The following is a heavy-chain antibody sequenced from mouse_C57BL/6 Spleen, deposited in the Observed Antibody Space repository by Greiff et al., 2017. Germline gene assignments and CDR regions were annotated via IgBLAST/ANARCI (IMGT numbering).Heavy chain of an antibody. J-gene: IGHJ3*01. CDR2: IRSKSNNYAT. CDR1: GFSFNTYA. Sequence: EVNVVESGGGLVQPKGSLKLSCAASGFSFNTYAMNWVRQAPGKGLEWVARIRSKSNNYATYYADSVKDRFTISRYDSESMLYLQMNNLKTEDTAVYYCGRQDTTSGFAYWGQGTLVTVSA. V-gene: IGHV10-1*01. D-gene: IGHD1-1*01. CDR3: GRQDTTSGFAY.